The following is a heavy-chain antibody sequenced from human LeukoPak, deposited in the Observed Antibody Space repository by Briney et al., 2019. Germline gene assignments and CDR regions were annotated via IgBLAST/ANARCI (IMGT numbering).Heavy chain of an antibody. CDR2: ITGTGGST. D-gene: IGHD6-19*01. J-gene: IGHJ3*02. CDR1: GFTFSSYS. CDR3: AKVRDTRDWYKDAFDI. Sequence: GGSLRLSCAASGFTFSSYSMNWVRQAPGKGLEWVSAITGTGGSTYYAASVKGRFTVSRDNSKNTLYLQMSSLRAEDTAMYYCAKVRDTRDWYKDAFDIWGQGTRVTVSS. V-gene: IGHV3-23*01.